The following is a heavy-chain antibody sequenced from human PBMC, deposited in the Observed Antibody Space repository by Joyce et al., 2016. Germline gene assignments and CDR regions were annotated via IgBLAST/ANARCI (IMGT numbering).Heavy chain of an antibody. CDR2: SSSDGTYL. D-gene: IGHD3-22*01. CDR1: GFTFSTLS. J-gene: IGHJ6*02. Sequence: EVQLVESGGGLVKPGGSLRLSCAASGFTFSTLSRSWFRRDPGKGLEWVSASSSDGTYLFYADSVKGRFTVARDNAKNSLYLQMNSLRAEDTAVFFCARGGIVYDYSMDLWGQGTTVTVSS. CDR3: ARGGIVYDYSMDL. V-gene: IGHV3-21*02.